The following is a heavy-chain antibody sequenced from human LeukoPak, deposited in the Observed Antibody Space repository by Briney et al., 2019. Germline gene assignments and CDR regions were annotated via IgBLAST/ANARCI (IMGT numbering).Heavy chain of an antibody. CDR1: GCTFTSYY. D-gene: IGHD3-10*01. CDR3: ARGGMGVRGAEDDAFDI. V-gene: IGHV1-46*01. CDR2: INPSGGST. J-gene: IGHJ3*02. Sequence: ASVKVSCKASGCTFTSYYMHWVRQAPGQGLEWMGIINPSGGSTSYAQKFQGRVTMTRDTSTSTVYMELSSLRSEDTAVYYCARGGMGVRGAEDDAFDIWGQGTMVTVSS.